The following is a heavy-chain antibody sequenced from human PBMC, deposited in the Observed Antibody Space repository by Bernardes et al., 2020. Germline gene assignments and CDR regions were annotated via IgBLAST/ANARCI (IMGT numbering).Heavy chain of an antibody. CDR2: IYVGGSR. V-gene: IGHV3-53*01. D-gene: IGHD2-15*01. CDR1: GLSVRTKY. CDR3: AGCDYPQGSEY. Sequence: GGSLRLSCAVSGLSVRTKYMTWVRQAPGKGLEWVSIIYVGGSRYHADSVKGRFTISRDNSKNTLFLQMNSLRADDTAVYYCAGCDYPQGSEYWGQGTLVTVAS. J-gene: IGHJ4*02.